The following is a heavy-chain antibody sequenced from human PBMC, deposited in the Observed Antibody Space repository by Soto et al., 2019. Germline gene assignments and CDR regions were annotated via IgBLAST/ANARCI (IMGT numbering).Heavy chain of an antibody. D-gene: IGHD6-13*01. CDR3: ARRGSSWQPDY. Sequence: ASVKVSCKASGYTFXSYGISWVRQAPGQRLEWMGWINAGNGNTKYSQKFQGRVTITRDTSASTAYMELSSLRSEDTAVYYCARRGSSWQPDYWGQGTLVTVSS. CDR1: GYTFXSYG. V-gene: IGHV1-3*01. J-gene: IGHJ4*02. CDR2: INAGNGNT.